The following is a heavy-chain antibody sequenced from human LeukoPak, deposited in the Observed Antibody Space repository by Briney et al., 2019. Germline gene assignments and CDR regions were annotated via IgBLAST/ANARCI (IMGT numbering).Heavy chain of an antibody. CDR3: TRVEKGFWSGFKMDV. J-gene: IGHJ6*04. Sequence: GGSLRLSCAASGFTFNSYAMSWVRQAPGKGLEWLSYISGSSGTIYYADSVKGRFIISRDNDKNSLYLQMNSLRVEDTAVYFCTRVEKGFWSGFKMDVWGKGTTVAVSS. D-gene: IGHD3-3*01. CDR1: GFTFNSYA. V-gene: IGHV3-48*01. CDR2: ISGSSGTI.